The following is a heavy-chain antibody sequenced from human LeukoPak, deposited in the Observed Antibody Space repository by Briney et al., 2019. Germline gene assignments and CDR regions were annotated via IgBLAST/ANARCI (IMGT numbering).Heavy chain of an antibody. J-gene: IGHJ3*02. CDR1: GGSISSGDYY. CDR2: IYYSGST. Sequence: PSETLSLTCTVSGGSISSGDYYWSRIRQPPGKGLEWIGYIYYSGSTYYNPSLKSRVTISVDTSKNQFSLKLSSVTAADTAVYYCAREGVTTGGAFDIWGQGTMVTVSS. V-gene: IGHV4-30-4*08. CDR3: AREGVTTGGAFDI. D-gene: IGHD4-11*01.